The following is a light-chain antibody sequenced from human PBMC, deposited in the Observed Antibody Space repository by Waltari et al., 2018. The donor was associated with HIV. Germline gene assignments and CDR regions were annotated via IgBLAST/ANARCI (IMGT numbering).Light chain of an antibody. V-gene: IGLV1-40*01. CDR2: GNT. J-gene: IGLJ3*02. CDR3: QSYDSSLSAWV. Sequence: QSVLTQPPSLSGAPGQTVTISRTGTSSNIGADYPLPRYQQLPGTAPKLLIYGNTIRPSGVPDRFSGSKSGTSASLAITGLQADDEADYYCQSYDSSLSAWVFGGGTKLTVL. CDR1: SSNIGADYP.